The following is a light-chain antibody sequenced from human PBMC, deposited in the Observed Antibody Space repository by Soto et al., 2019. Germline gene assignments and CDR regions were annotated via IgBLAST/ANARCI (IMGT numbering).Light chain of an antibody. CDR1: QNIRTY. V-gene: IGKV1-39*01. Sequence: DSRMPLYKYSLSASVGDSVTITCRASQNIRTYLKWYQQKPGRAPKLLIHSASALPSGVPSRFSGSGSGTEFTLTMSGLQPEDFATYYCQQYNSYSLWPFGQGTK. J-gene: IGKJ1*01. CDR3: QQYNSYSLWP. CDR2: SAS.